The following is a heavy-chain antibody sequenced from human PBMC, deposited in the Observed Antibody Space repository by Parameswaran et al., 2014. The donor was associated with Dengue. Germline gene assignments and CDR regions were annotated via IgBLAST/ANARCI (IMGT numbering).Heavy chain of an antibody. Sequence: WIRQPPGKGLEWVAVISYDGSNKYYADSVKGRFTISRDSSKNTLYLQMNSLRAEDTAVYYCASAKRGYYWGQGTLVTVSS. V-gene: IGHV3-30-3*01. J-gene: IGHJ4*02. CDR3: ASAKRGYY. CDR2: ISYDGSNK.